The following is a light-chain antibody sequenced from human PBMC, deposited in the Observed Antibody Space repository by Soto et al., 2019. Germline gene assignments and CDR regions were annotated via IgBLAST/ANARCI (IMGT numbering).Light chain of an antibody. CDR3: QQYNNWPLT. Sequence: EIVMTQSPATLSVSPGERATLSCRASQSVSNSLAWYQLKPDQAPRLLIDAASSRATGIPARFSGSGSGTEFTLTINSLQSEDFAVYYCQQYNNWPLTFGGGTKVEIK. J-gene: IGKJ4*01. CDR2: AAS. CDR1: QSVSNS. V-gene: IGKV3-15*01.